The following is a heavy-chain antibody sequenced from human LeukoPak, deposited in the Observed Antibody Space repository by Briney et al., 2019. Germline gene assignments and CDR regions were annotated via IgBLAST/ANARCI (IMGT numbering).Heavy chain of an antibody. Sequence: ASVKVSCKASGYTFINYGISWVRQAPGQGLEWMGWISTYNGNTNYAQKLQGRATMTTETSTSTVYMELKSLRSDDTAVYYCARAGTAMVQYWYFDLWGRGTLVTVSP. J-gene: IGHJ2*01. CDR1: GYTFINYG. CDR2: ISTYNGNT. V-gene: IGHV1-18*01. CDR3: ARAGTAMVQYWYFDL. D-gene: IGHD5-18*01.